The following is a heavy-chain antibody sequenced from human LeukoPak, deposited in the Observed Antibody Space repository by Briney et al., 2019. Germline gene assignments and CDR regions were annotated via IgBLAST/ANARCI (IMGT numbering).Heavy chain of an antibody. J-gene: IGHJ4*02. CDR3: AKAGIAVPATPEY. Sequence: PGGSLRLSCAASGVTFSSYAMNWVRQAPGKGLEWVSVISSSGGTTYYSDSVKGRFIISRDNSKNTLYLQMNSLRAEDTAVYYCAKAGIAVPATPEYCGQGTRVTVSS. D-gene: IGHD6-19*01. CDR1: GVTFSSYA. V-gene: IGHV3-23*01. CDR2: ISSSGGTT.